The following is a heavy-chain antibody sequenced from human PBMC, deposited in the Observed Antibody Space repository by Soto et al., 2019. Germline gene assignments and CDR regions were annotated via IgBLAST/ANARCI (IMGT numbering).Heavy chain of an antibody. Sequence: SERMPLTCTACGSCIRRGDSDWSWIRQPPAKGLEWIGYIYFSGSTYYNPSLKSRVTISLDTSKNQFSLNLSSVTAADTAVYYCARTHYSDRSGTDYWGQGTLVTVS. D-gene: IGHD3-22*01. CDR3: ARTHYSDRSGTDY. V-gene: IGHV4-30-4*01. CDR1: GSCIRRGDSD. CDR2: IYFSGST. J-gene: IGHJ4*02.